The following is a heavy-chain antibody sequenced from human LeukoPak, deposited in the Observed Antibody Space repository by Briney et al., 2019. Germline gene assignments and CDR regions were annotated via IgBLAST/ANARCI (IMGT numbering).Heavy chain of an antibody. J-gene: IGHJ5*02. CDR1: GDTFTGYY. CDR2: INPNSGCT. CDR3: ARGYCSGGSCYSVDNWFDP. D-gene: IGHD2-15*01. Sequence: GASVKVACKAAGDTFTGYYMFWVRQAPGQGLEWMGRINPNSGCTNYAQKFQGRVTMTRGTSISTAYMELSRLRSDETAVYYCARGYCSGGSCYSVDNWFDPWGQGTLVTVSS. V-gene: IGHV1-2*06.